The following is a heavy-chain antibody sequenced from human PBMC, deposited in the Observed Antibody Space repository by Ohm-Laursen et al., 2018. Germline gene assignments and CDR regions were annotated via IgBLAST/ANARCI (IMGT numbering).Heavy chain of an antibody. CDR1: GFSLSTREMC. Sequence: TQTLTLTCTFSGFSLSTREMCVSWIRQPPGKALEWLAHIDWDDDKYYSTSLKTRLTISKDTSKNQVVLTMTNMDPVDTATYYCARIVRTSGSYYFDYWGQGTLVTVSS. D-gene: IGHD1-26*01. J-gene: IGHJ4*02. V-gene: IGHV2-70*01. CDR3: ARIVRTSGSYYFDY. CDR2: IDWDDDK.